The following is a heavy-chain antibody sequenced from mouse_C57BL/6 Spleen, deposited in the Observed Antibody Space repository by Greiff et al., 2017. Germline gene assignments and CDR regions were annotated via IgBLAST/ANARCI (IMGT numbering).Heavy chain of an antibody. CDR2: IHPNSGST. V-gene: IGHV1-64*01. D-gene: IGHD1-1*01. CDR1: GYTFTSYW. Sequence: QVQLKQSGAELVKPGASVKLSCKASGYTFTSYWMHWVKQRPGQGLEWIGMIHPNSGSTNYNEKFKSKATLTVDKSSSTAYMQLSSLTSEDSAVYYCARYAYYGSSFFAYWGQGTLVTVSA. J-gene: IGHJ3*01. CDR3: ARYAYYGSSFFAY.